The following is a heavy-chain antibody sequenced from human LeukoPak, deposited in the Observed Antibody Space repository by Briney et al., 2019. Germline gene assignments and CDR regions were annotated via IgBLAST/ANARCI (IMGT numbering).Heavy chain of an antibody. J-gene: IGHJ4*02. CDR2: IYSDGSGT. Sequence: GGSLRLSCSASGFTLSSYCMHWVRQAPGKGLVWVSRIYSDGSGTNYADAVKGRFTISRDNAKNTLYLQMNSLRAEDTAVYYCATKMDWGQGTLVTVSS. CDR1: GFTLSSYC. D-gene: IGHD5-24*01. CDR3: ATKMD. V-gene: IGHV3-74*01.